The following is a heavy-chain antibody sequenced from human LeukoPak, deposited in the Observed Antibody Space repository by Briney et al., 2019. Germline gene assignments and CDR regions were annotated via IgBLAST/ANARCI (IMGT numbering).Heavy chain of an antibody. Sequence: GGSLRPSCAASGFTFSSYSMNWVRQAPGKGLEWVSYISSSSTIYYADSVKGRFTISRDNAKNSLYLQMNSLRDEDTAVYYCARDGPFRGQAVAGTKRYYYYYYGMDVWGQGTTVTVSS. V-gene: IGHV3-48*02. J-gene: IGHJ6*02. D-gene: IGHD6-19*01. CDR1: GFTFSSYS. CDR2: ISSSSTI. CDR3: ARDGPFRGQAVAGTKRYYYYYYGMDV.